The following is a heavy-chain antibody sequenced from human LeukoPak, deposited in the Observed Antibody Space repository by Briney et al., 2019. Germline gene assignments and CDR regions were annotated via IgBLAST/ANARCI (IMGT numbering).Heavy chain of an antibody. CDR1: GFPFSTHS. D-gene: IGHD3-10*01. J-gene: IGHJ4*02. CDR3: ARWFGEPPNFDY. V-gene: IGHV3-23*01. CDR2: ISGGGGDI. Sequence: GGSLRLSCAASGFPFSTHSLNWVRQAPGKGLEWVSSISGGGGDIFYADSVKGRFSISGDNSKNRVFLQLSSLRAEDTAMYYCARWFGEPPNFDYWGQGTLVTVSS.